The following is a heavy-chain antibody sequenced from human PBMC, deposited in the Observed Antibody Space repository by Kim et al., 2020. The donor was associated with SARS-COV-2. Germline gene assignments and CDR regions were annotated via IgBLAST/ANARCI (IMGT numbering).Heavy chain of an antibody. D-gene: IGHD3-16*01. CDR2: ISYDGSNK. CDR3: ARDSPDPWVWGYYFDY. CDR1: GFTFSSYG. V-gene: IGHV3-33*05. Sequence: GGSLRLSCAASGFTFSSYGMHWVRQAPGKGLEWVAVISYDGSNKYYADSVKGRFTISRDNSKNTLYLQMNSLRAEDTAVYYCARDSPDPWVWGYYFDYWG. J-gene: IGHJ4*01.